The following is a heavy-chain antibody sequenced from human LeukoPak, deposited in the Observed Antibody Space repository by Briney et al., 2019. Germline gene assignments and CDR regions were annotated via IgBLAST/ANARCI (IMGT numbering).Heavy chain of an antibody. Sequence: PGGSLRLSCAASGFTFSSYSVNWVRQAPGKGLEWVSSISTSGSDIYYADSLKGRFTISRDNAKNSLYLQMNSLRAEDTAVYYCARGEDYDFWSRYYSPFDFWGQGTLVTVSS. CDR3: ARGEDYDFWSRYYSPFDF. J-gene: IGHJ4*02. V-gene: IGHV3-21*01. CDR2: ISTSGSDI. D-gene: IGHD3-3*01. CDR1: GFTFSSYS.